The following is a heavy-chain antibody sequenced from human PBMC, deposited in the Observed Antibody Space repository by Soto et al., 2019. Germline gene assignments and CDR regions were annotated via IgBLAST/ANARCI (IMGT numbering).Heavy chain of an antibody. CDR1: GFTFNIYG. J-gene: IGHJ4*02. Sequence: GGSLRLSCAASGFTFNIYGMHWVRQAPDKGLEWVALISYDGSNQYYADSVKGRFTISRDNSKNTLYLQMNSLRGEDTAVYYCAKDRCGGDCYFFDYWGQGILVTVSS. CDR3: AKDRCGGDCYFFDY. V-gene: IGHV3-30*18. D-gene: IGHD2-21*02. CDR2: ISYDGSNQ.